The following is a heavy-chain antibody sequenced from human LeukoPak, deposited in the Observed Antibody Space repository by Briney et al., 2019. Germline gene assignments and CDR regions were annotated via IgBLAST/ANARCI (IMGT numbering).Heavy chain of an antibody. CDR2: INTDASSI. CDR1: GFSISNYW. V-gene: IGHV3-74*01. Sequence: PGGSLRLSCAASGFSISNYWMHWVRQTPGKGPVWVSRINTDASSIRYADSVKGRFTISRDNAKNTLYLQMNSLRVEDTAVYYCARDGYCSGGSCYGMDVWGQGTTVTVSS. D-gene: IGHD2-15*01. CDR3: ARDGYCSGGSCYGMDV. J-gene: IGHJ6*02.